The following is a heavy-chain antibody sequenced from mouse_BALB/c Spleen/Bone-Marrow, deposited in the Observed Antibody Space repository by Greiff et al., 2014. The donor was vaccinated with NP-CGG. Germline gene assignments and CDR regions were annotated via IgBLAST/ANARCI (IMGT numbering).Heavy chain of an antibody. D-gene: IGHD2-3*01. CDR2: ISSGGSNT. V-gene: IGHV5-9-1*01. CDR3: ASRDCYFETY. Sequence: SGGGLVKPGGSLKLSCAASRFTFSSFAMSWVRQTPEKRLEWVATISSGGSNTYYPDSVKGRFTISRDNAKNTLYLQMNSIRSDNTAKYICASRDCYFETYWGQGTLVTVSA. CDR1: RFTFSSFA. J-gene: IGHJ3*01.